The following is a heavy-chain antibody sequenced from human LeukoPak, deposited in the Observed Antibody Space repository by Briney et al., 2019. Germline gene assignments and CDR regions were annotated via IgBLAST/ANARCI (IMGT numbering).Heavy chain of an antibody. Sequence: ASVKASCKASGYTFTGYYMHWVRQAPGQGLEWMGWINPNSGGTNYAQKFQGRVTMTRDTSISTAYMELSRLRSDDTAVYYCASDVGLYGSGSYYQARPAGYDSIDYWGQGTLVTVSS. CDR3: ASDVGLYGSGSYYQARPAGYDSIDY. CDR1: GYTFTGYY. D-gene: IGHD3-10*01. CDR2: INPNSGGT. V-gene: IGHV1-2*02. J-gene: IGHJ4*02.